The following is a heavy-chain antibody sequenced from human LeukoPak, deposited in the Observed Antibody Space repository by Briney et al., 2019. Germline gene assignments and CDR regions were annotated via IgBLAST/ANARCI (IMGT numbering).Heavy chain of an antibody. Sequence: GGSLRLSCAASGFTFSSYSMNWVRQAPGKGLEWVSAISSGSSNIYYADSVKGRFTISRDNAKNSLYLQMNSLRAEDTAVYYCARIGQFSSSGKDVWGKGTTVTVS. CDR1: GFTFSSYS. J-gene: IGHJ6*03. CDR2: ISSGSSNI. D-gene: IGHD6-6*01. CDR3: ARIGQFSSSGKDV. V-gene: IGHV3-21*01.